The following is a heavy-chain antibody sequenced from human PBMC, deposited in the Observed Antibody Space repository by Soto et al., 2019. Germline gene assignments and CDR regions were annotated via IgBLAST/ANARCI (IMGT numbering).Heavy chain of an antibody. D-gene: IGHD2-15*01. J-gene: IGHJ3*02. CDR2: ISGSGGGT. V-gene: IGHV3-23*01. Sequence: GGSLRLSCAASGFTFSSYAMSWVRQAPGKGLEWVSAISGSGGGTYYADSVKGRFTISRDNSKNTLYLQMNSLRAEDTAVYYCALGVGYCSGGICSVVHAFDIWGQGTMVTVSS. CDR3: ALGVGYCSGGICSVVHAFDI. CDR1: GFTFSSYA.